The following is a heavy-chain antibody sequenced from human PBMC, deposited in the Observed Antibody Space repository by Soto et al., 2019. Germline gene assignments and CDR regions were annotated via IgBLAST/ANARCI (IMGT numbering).Heavy chain of an antibody. J-gene: IGHJ3*02. CDR1: TGSFSHYY. D-gene: IGHD6-19*01. CDR3: ARGGRSDWQVALDI. Sequence: SETLSLTCAVDTGSFSHYYWNWIRQSPGKGLEWIGKIKHTGSSSYNPSLRSRVSFSLDMSKNQFSLVLRSVTAADTAVYYCARGGRSDWQVALDIWGQGTMVTV. V-gene: IGHV4-34*01. CDR2: IKHTGSS.